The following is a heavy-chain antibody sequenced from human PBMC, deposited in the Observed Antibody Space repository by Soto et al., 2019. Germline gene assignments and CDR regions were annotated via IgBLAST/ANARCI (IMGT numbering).Heavy chain of an antibody. CDR3: ASLKGDYFFDFDY. CDR1: GGSFSGYY. CDR2: INHSGST. D-gene: IGHD4-17*01. V-gene: IGHV4-34*01. Sequence: SETLSLTCAVYGGSFSGYYWSWIRQPPGKGLEWIGEINHSGSTNYNPSLKSRVTISVDTSKNQFSLKLSSVTAADTAVYYCASLKGDYFFDFDYWGQGTLVTVSS. J-gene: IGHJ4*02.